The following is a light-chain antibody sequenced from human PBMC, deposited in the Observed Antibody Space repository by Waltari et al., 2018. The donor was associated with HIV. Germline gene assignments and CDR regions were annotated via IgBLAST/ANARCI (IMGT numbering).Light chain of an antibody. Sequence: QSVLTQPPSASGPPGQRVTISCSGGSSNIGSNYLSWYQQLPGTAPKLLIYRNNQRPSGVPDRFSGSKSGTSASLAISGLRSEDEADYYCAAWDDSLSGVVFGAGTKLTVL. V-gene: IGLV1-47*01. CDR1: SSNIGSNY. CDR3: AAWDDSLSGVV. J-gene: IGLJ2*01. CDR2: RNN.